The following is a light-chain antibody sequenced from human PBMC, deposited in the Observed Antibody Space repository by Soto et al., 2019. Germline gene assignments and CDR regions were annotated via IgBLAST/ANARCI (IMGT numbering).Light chain of an antibody. Sequence: QSALTQPASVSGSLGQSITISCTGTSSDVGTYNYVSWYQHRPGKAPKLMIYDVSYRPSGVSNRFSGSKSANTASLTISGLQAEDEADYYCSSYTTSNTQVFGGGTKLPVL. CDR2: DVS. J-gene: IGLJ3*02. CDR1: SSDVGTYNY. V-gene: IGLV2-14*01. CDR3: SSYTTSNTQV.